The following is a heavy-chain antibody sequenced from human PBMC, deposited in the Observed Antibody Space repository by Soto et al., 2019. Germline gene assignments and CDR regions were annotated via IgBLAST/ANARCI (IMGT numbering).Heavy chain of an antibody. D-gene: IGHD2-2*01. CDR2: IKQDGSEK. J-gene: IGHJ4*02. CDR3: ARDRWDCSSTSCPLDY. V-gene: IGHV3-7*01. Sequence: GGSLRLSCAASGFTFSSYWMSWVRQAPGKGLEWVANIKQDGSEKYYVDSVKGRFTISRDNAKNSLYLQMNSLRAEDTAVYYCARDRWDCSSTSCPLDYWGQGTLVTVSS. CDR1: GFTFSSYW.